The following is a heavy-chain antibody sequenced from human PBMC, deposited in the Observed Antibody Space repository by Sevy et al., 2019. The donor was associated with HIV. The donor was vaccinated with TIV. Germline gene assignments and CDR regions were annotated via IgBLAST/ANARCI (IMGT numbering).Heavy chain of an antibody. J-gene: IGHJ6*02. Sequence: GGSLRLSCAASGFPFNDHAMHWVRQVPGKGLEWVSGISWNSRNIGYAYSVKGRFTISRDNARHFVYLEMNSLRPEDTAFCYCAKDINRGCDGVNCYSYYYYFYGLDVWGQGTTVTVSS. D-gene: IGHD2-21*01. CDR1: GFPFNDHA. CDR2: ISWNSRNI. V-gene: IGHV3-9*01. CDR3: AKDINRGCDGVNCYSYYYYFYGLDV.